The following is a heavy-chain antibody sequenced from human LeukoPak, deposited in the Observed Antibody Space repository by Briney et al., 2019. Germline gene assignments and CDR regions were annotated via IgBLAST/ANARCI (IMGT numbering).Heavy chain of an antibody. Sequence: GGSLGLSCAGSGFTFSSYSMNWVRQAPGKGLEWVAYISTLSSTIYYADSVKGRFTISRDNAKNSLYLQTNSLRDEDTAVYYCARHGSGFNYWGRGALVTVSS. D-gene: IGHD3-10*01. CDR3: ARHGSGFNY. V-gene: IGHV3-48*02. CDR1: GFTFSSYS. J-gene: IGHJ4*02. CDR2: ISTLSSTI.